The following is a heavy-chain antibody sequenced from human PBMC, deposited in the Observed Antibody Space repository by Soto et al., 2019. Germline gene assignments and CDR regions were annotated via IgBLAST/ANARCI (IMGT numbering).Heavy chain of an antibody. CDR3: ASGPGYYYGSGGMDV. Sequence: EVQLVESGGGLVKPGGSLRLSCAASGFTFSSYSMNWVRQAPGKGLEWVSSISSSSSYIYYADSVKGRFTISRDNAQNSLYRQMNSLRAEDTAVYYGASGPGYYYGSGGMDVWGQGTTGTGSS. J-gene: IGHJ6*02. CDR2: ISSSSSYI. D-gene: IGHD3-10*01. V-gene: IGHV3-21*01. CDR1: GFTFSSYS.